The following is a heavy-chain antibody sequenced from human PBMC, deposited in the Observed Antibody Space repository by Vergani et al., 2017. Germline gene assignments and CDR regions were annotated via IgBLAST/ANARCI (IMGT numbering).Heavy chain of an antibody. CDR2: IYYSGRT. CDR3: ARDGSYVSGNNWFDP. CDR1: GGSISSYY. V-gene: IGHV4-59*01. J-gene: IGHJ5*02. Sequence: QVQLQESGPGLVKPSETLSLTCTVSGGSISSYYWSWIRQPPGKGLEWIGYIYYSGRTNYNPSLKSRVTISVDTSKNQFSLKLSSVTAADTAVYYCARDGSYVSGNNWFDPWGQGTLVTVSS. D-gene: IGHD3-10*01.